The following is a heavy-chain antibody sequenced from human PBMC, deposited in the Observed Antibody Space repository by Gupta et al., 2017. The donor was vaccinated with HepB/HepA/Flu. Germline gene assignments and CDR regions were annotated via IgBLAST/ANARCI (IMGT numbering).Heavy chain of an antibody. CDR3: AKDSYTSGSEYYFDY. D-gene: IGHD6-19*01. V-gene: IGHV3-9*01. CDR1: GFTFEDYG. Sequence: EVQLVESGGGLVQPGRSLRLSCAASGFTFEDYGMHWFRQAPGKGLEWVSGISWKSGNIGYADSVKGRFTISRDNAKNSLYLQMNSLRAEDTALYYCAKDSYTSGSEYYFDYWGQGTLVTVSS. J-gene: IGHJ4*02. CDR2: ISWKSGNI.